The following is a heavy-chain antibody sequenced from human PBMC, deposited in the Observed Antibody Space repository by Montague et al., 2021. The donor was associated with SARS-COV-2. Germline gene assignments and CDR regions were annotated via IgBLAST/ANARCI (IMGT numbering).Heavy chain of an antibody. V-gene: IGHV4-34*01. Sequence: SETLSLTCAVHGGSFSTYSWNWIRQPPGKVLEWIGEIHHGGSTNYNPSLKSRVTMSADTSKNQFSLKLTSVAAADTAVYYCARLRDGVVPSPILGVGPYYSYYYMDVWGGGTTVTVSS. CDR3: ARLRDGVVPSPILGVGPYYSYYYMDV. CDR2: IHHGGST. CDR1: GGSFSTYS. D-gene: IGHD3-10*01. J-gene: IGHJ6*03.